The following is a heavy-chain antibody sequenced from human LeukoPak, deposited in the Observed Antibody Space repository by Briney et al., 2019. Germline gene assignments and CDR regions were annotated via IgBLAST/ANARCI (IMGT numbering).Heavy chain of an antibody. CDR1: GYSISSGHY. V-gene: IGHV4-38-2*01. Sequence: SETLSLTCVVSGYSISSGHYRGWIRQPPGKGLEWIGTIYHSGSTYYNPSLKSRVTISVDTSKNQFSLKLSSVTAADTAFYYCARHYSLNWFDPWGQGTLVTVSS. D-gene: IGHD1-26*01. J-gene: IGHJ5*02. CDR3: ARHYSLNWFDP. CDR2: IYHSGST.